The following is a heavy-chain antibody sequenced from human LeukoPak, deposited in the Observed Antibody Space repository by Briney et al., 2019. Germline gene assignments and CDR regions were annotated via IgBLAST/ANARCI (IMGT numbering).Heavy chain of an antibody. CDR1: GYTFTGYY. CDR3: AREPAPGYFDWSRPAPGGNFDY. Sequence: ASVKVSCKASGYTFTGYYMHWVRQAPGQGLEWMGWINPNSGGTNYAQKFQGRVTMTRDTSISTAYTELSRLRSDDTAVYYCAREPAPGYFDWSRPAPGGNFDYWGQGTLVTVSS. CDR2: INPNSGGT. J-gene: IGHJ4*02. V-gene: IGHV1-2*02. D-gene: IGHD3-9*01.